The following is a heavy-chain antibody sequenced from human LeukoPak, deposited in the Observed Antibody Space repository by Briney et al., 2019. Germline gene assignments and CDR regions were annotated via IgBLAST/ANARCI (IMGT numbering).Heavy chain of an antibody. CDR1: GGSFSGYY. D-gene: IGHD6-13*01. J-gene: IGHJ4*02. CDR2: INHSGST. V-gene: IGHV4-34*01. Sequence: PSETLSLTCAVYGGSFSGYYWSWIRQPPGKGLEWIGEINHSGSTNYNPSLKSRVTISVDTSKNQFSLKLSSVTAADTAVYYCARSYRQQLAMDYWSQGTLVTVSS. CDR3: ARSYRQQLAMDY.